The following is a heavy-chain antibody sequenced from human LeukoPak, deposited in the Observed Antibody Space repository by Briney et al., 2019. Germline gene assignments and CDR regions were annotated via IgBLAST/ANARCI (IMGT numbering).Heavy chain of an antibody. Sequence: SETLSLTCSVSGGSISSGRYYWTWIRQPAGKGLEWIGRLYTNDNTNYDPSLESRVSISVDTSKSQFYLQLASVTAADTAVYYCARGVVTDDYYMDVWGKGITVIVSS. CDR2: LYTNDNT. J-gene: IGHJ6*03. CDR3: ARGVVTDDYYMDV. CDR1: GGSISSGRYY. V-gene: IGHV4-61*02. D-gene: IGHD2-21*02.